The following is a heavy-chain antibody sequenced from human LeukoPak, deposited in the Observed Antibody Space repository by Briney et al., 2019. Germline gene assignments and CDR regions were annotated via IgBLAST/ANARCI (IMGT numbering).Heavy chain of an antibody. Sequence: PGGSLRLSCAVSGFTSGFTFSSRWIHWVRQAAGKGLVWVSLVKTDGSTNYADSVKGRFTVSRDNAKNTLYLQINNLRVEETALYFCHPLAYTSNWGQGTLVTVSS. V-gene: IGHV3-74*01. J-gene: IGHJ4*02. CDR2: VKTDGST. CDR3: HPLAYTSN. CDR1: GFTFSSRW. D-gene: IGHD6-19*01.